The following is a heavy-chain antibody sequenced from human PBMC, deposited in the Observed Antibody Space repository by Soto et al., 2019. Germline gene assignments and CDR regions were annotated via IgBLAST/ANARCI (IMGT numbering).Heavy chain of an antibody. Sequence: HITLKESGPTLVKPTQTLTLTCTSSGFSLTTSGVGVAWIRQPPGKALEFLALIYWDDVKRYSPSLKSRLTITRDASKNQVVLTVTNMDPVDSATYVCLYREEPPRGGKCFDFWGQGNLVTV. V-gene: IGHV2-5*02. J-gene: IGHJ4*02. CDR3: LYREEPPRGGKCFDF. CDR2: IYWDDVK. CDR1: GFSLTTSGVG. D-gene: IGHD5-12*01.